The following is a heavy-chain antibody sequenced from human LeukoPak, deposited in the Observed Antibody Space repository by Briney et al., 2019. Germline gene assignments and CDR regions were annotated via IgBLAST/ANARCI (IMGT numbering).Heavy chain of an antibody. Sequence: GGSLRLSCAASGFTFSNYWMHWVRQPPGKGLVWVSRISDDGGTIHYADSVKGRFIISRDNAKNTLYLQINSLRAEDTAVYYCARVIVGATGSDYWGQETLVTVSS. CDR1: GFTFSNYW. CDR3: ARVIVGATGSDY. D-gene: IGHD1-26*01. J-gene: IGHJ4*02. CDR2: ISDDGGTI. V-gene: IGHV3-74*01.